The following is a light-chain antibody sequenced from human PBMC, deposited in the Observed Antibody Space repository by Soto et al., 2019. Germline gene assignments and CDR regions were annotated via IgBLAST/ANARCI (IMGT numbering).Light chain of an antibody. CDR3: SSYTSSSPYV. CDR1: SSDVGGYNY. Sequence: QSVLTQPASVSGSPGQSITISCTGTSSDVGGYNYVSWYQQHPGKAPKLMIYDVSNRPSGVSNRFSGSKSGNTASLTISGLQAEYEADYYCSSYTSSSPYVSGTGTMVTVL. V-gene: IGLV2-14*01. J-gene: IGLJ1*01. CDR2: DVS.